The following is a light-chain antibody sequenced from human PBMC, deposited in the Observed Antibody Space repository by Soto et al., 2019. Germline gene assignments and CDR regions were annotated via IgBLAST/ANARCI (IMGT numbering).Light chain of an antibody. CDR1: QTVRNN. CDR3: QQYTNWPPNT. Sequence: ELVLTQSPGTLSLSPGERATLSCRASQTVRNNYLAWYQQKPGQAPRLLIYDASSRATGIPARFSGRGSGTEFTLTISSLQSEDFAVYYCQQYTNWPPNTFGQGTRLEIK. CDR2: DAS. V-gene: IGKV3D-15*01. J-gene: IGKJ5*01.